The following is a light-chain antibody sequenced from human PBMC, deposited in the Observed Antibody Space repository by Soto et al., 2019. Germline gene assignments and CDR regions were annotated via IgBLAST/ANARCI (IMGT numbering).Light chain of an antibody. Sequence: DIQVTQSPSTLSASVGDRVTITCRASQSISIWLAWYQQKPGKAPNLLIYKASSLESGVPSRFSGSGSGTEFTLTISSLQPDDSATYYCQQYKSYQWTFGQGTKVEIK. CDR3: QQYKSYQWT. CDR2: KAS. CDR1: QSISIW. J-gene: IGKJ1*01. V-gene: IGKV1-5*03.